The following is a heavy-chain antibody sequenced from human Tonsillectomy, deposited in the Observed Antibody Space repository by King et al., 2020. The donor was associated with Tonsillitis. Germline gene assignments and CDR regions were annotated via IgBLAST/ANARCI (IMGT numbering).Heavy chain of an antibody. CDR2: VSASGRNT. CDR3: ARSSCNGDCNAWYLDN. J-gene: IGHJ4*02. V-gene: IGHV3-23*04. D-gene: IGHD2-21*02. Sequence: VQLVESGGGLMQTGGSLRLSCAASGFTFGGHAMTWVRQAPGKGLEWVSSVSASGRNTYHADSVKGRFTISKDNSKNMVFLQMNSLRAEDTALYYCARSSCNGDCNAWYLDNWGQGTRVTIS. CDR1: GFTFGGHA.